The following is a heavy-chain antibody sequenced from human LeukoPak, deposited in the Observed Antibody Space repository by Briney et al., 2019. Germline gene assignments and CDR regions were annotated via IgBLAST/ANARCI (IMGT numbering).Heavy chain of an antibody. Sequence: SETLSLTCAVYGGSFSGYYWSWIRQPPGKGLEWIGEINHSGSTNYNPSLKSRVTISVDTSKNQFSLELSSVTAADTAVYYCARSLLRVRGVNSYFQHWGQGTLVTVSS. D-gene: IGHD3-10*01. J-gene: IGHJ1*01. CDR3: ARSLLRVRGVNSYFQH. CDR2: INHSGST. CDR1: GGSFSGYY. V-gene: IGHV4-34*01.